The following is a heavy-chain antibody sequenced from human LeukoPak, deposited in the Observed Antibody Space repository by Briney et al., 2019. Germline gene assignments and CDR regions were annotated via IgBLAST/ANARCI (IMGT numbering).Heavy chain of an antibody. CDR3: ARPSFGGALGY. V-gene: IGHV4-39*01. CDR2: IYYSGST. J-gene: IGHJ4*02. CDR1: GGSISSSSYY. Sequence: SETLSLTCTVSGGSISSSSYYWGWIRQPPGKGLEWIGSIYYSGSTYYNPSLKSRVTISVDTSKNQFSLKLSSVTAADTAVYYCARPSFGGALGYWGQGTLVTVSS. D-gene: IGHD3-10*01.